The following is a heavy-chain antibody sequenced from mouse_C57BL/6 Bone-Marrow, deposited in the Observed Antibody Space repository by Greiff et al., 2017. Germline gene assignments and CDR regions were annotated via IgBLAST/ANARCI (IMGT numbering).Heavy chain of an antibody. CDR1: GYSITSDY. CDR3: ARGGTTVTSYWYFDV. CDR2: ISYSGST. Sequence: EVKLQESGPGLAKPSQTLSLTCSVTGYSITSDYWNWIRKFPGNKIEYMGYISYSGSTYYNPSLKSRISITRDTSKNQYYLQLNSVTTEDTATYYCARGGTTVTSYWYFDVWGTGTTVTVSS. V-gene: IGHV3-8*01. J-gene: IGHJ1*03. D-gene: IGHD2-1*01.